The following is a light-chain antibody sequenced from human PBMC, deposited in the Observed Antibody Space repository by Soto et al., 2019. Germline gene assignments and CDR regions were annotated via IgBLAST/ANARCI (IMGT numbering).Light chain of an antibody. CDR1: QSVSRY. Sequence: EIVLTQSPATLSLYKGERATLSCRASQSVSRYLAWYQQKPGQAPRLLIYDASNRATGVPPRFSGSGSGTDFTLTITSLEPQDFAVCYCQQLSRTFGGGTKVDIK. J-gene: IGKJ4*01. CDR3: QQLSRT. CDR2: DAS. V-gene: IGKV3-11*01.